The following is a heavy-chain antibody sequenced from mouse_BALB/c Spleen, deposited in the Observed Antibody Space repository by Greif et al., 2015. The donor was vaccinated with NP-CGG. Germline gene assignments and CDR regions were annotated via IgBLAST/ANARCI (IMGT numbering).Heavy chain of an antibody. J-gene: IGHJ4*01. CDR2: IWAGGST. Sequence: VQRVESGPGLVAPSQSLSITCTVSGFSLTSYGVHWVRQPPGKGLEWLGVIWAGGSTNYNSALMSRLSISKDNSKSXVFLKMNSLQTDDTAMYYCARDLEDYAMDYWGQGTSVTVSS. V-gene: IGHV2-9*02. CDR3: ARDLEDYAMDY. CDR1: GFSLTSYG.